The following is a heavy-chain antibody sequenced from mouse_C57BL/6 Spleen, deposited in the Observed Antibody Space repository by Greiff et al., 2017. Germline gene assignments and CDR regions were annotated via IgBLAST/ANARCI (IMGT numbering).Heavy chain of an antibody. CDR2: IDPETGGT. D-gene: IGHD2-4*01. J-gene: IGHJ2*01. CDR1: GYTFTDYE. CDR3: TRSGRIKGFFDY. V-gene: IGHV1-15*01. Sequence: QVHVKQSGAELVRPGASVTLSCKASGYTFTDYEMHWVKQTPVHGLEWIGAIDPETGGTAYNQKFKGKAILTADKSSSTAYMELRSLTSEDSAVYYCTRSGRIKGFFDYWGQGTTLTVSS.